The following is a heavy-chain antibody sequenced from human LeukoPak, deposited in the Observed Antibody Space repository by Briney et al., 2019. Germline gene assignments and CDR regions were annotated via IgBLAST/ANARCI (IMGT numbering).Heavy chain of an antibody. CDR1: GRSISSYY. CDR3: ARGGPRYYYGMDV. Sequence: PSETLSLPCTVSGRSISSYYWSWIRQPPGKGLEGIGYIYYSGSTNYNPSLKSRVTISVDTSKNQFSLKLSSVTAADTAAYYCARGGPRYYYGMDVWGQGTTVTVSS. CDR2: IYYSGST. V-gene: IGHV4-59*01. J-gene: IGHJ6*02.